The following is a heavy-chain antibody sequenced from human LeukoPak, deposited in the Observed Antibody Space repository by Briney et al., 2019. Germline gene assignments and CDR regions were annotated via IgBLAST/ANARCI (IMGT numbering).Heavy chain of an antibody. CDR1: GFTFSTYA. CDR2: ISASGGGTT. J-gene: IGHJ6*02. CDR3: ARNRAYYDILTGYQSLKYYGMDV. D-gene: IGHD3-9*01. V-gene: IGHV3-23*01. Sequence: GGSLRLSCSASGFTFSTYALTWVRQAPGKGLEWVSAISASGGGTTYYADSVKGRFTISRDDSMGTLYLQMNSLRAEDTAVYYCARNRAYYDILTGYQSLKYYGMDVWGQGTTVTVSS.